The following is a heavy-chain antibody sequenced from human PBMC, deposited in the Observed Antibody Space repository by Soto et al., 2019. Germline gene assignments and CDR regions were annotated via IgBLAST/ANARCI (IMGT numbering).Heavy chain of an antibody. J-gene: IGHJ3*02. Sequence: ASVKVSCKASGYTFTGYYMHWVRQAPGQGLEWMGWINPNSGGTNYAQKFQGWVTMTRDTSISTAYMELSRLRSDDTAVYYCARDLGNSSGYVDAFDIWGQGTMVTVSS. CDR3: ARDLGNSSGYVDAFDI. D-gene: IGHD3-22*01. V-gene: IGHV1-2*04. CDR1: GYTFTGYY. CDR2: INPNSGGT.